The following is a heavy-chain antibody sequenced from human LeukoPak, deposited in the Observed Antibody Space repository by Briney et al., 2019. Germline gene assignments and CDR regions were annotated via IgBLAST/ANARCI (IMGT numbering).Heavy chain of an antibody. CDR2: INTNTGNP. Sequence: ASVKVSCKASGHTVTTYAMNWVRQAPGQGLEWMGWINTNTGNPTYAQGFTGRFVFSLDTSVSTAYQQISSLEAEDTAIYYCAFDSSGSVDAFDIWGQGTMVTVSS. D-gene: IGHD3-22*01. J-gene: IGHJ3*02. CDR3: AFDSSGSVDAFDI. CDR1: GHTVTTYA. V-gene: IGHV7-4-1*02.